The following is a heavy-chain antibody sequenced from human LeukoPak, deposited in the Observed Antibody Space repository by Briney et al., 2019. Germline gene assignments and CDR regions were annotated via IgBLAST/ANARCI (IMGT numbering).Heavy chain of an antibody. V-gene: IGHV3-30*04. D-gene: IGHD3-10*01. CDR1: GFTFSSYA. CDR3: ARDARGFTMVRGTLDY. Sequence: PGRSLRLSCAASGFTFSSYAVHWVRQAPGKGLEWVAVISYDGSNKYYADSVKGRFTISRDNSKNTLYLQMNSLRAEDTAAYYCARDARGFTMVRGTLDYWGQGTLVTVSS. CDR2: ISYDGSNK. J-gene: IGHJ4*02.